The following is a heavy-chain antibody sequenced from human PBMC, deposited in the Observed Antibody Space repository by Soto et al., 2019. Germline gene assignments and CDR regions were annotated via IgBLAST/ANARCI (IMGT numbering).Heavy chain of an antibody. J-gene: IGHJ4*02. CDR1: GYTFTSYG. Sequence: ASVKVSCKASGYTFTSYGIQWVRQAPGQRLEWMGWINAGNGNTKYSQKFQGRVTFTRDTSASTAYMELSSLRSEDTAVYYCARGGPPIDYWGQGTLVTVSS. V-gene: IGHV1-3*01. D-gene: IGHD3-10*01. CDR2: INAGNGNT. CDR3: ARGGPPIDY.